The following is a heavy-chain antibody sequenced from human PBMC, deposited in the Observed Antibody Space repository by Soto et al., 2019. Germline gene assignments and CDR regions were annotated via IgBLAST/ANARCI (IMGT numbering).Heavy chain of an antibody. CDR2: VSDYGSNA. Sequence: GGSLRLSCAASGFSFSTSAMHWVRLTAGKGLEWVALVSDYGSNADYADSVQGRFTISRDNSKNTLFLQMDSLRPEDTAIYYCAGVRPGDNGYPFFDYWGQGTLVTVSS. CDR3: AGVRPGDNGYPFFDY. CDR1: GFSFSTSA. J-gene: IGHJ4*02. D-gene: IGHD3-22*01. V-gene: IGHV3-30-3*01.